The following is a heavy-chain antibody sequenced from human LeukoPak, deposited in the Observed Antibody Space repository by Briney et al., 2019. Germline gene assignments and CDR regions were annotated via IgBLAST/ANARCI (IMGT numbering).Heavy chain of an antibody. Sequence: GGSLRLSCAASGFAFDDYAMHWVRQAPGTGLERVSLISGDGGSTYYADSVKGRFTISRDNSKNSLYLLMNSLRNEDTALYYCAKHSRGDGYNSRFDYWGQGTLVTVSP. V-gene: IGHV3-43*02. CDR3: AKHSRGDGYNSRFDY. CDR2: ISGDGGST. CDR1: GFAFDDYA. J-gene: IGHJ4*02. D-gene: IGHD5-24*01.